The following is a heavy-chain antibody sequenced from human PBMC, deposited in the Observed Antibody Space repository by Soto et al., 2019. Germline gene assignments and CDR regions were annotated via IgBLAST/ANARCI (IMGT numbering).Heavy chain of an antibody. Sequence: GGSLRLSCAASGFTVSSNYMSWVRQAPGKGLEWVSVIYSGGSTYYADSVKGRFTISRDNSKNTLYLQMNSLRAEDTAVYYCARDLPYCSGGSCYSGAFDIWGQGTMVTVSS. CDR1: GFTVSSNY. J-gene: IGHJ3*02. V-gene: IGHV3-66*01. CDR3: ARDLPYCSGGSCYSGAFDI. CDR2: IYSGGST. D-gene: IGHD2-15*01.